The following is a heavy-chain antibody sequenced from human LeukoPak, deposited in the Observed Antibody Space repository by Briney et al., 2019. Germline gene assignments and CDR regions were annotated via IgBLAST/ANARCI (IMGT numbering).Heavy chain of an antibody. Sequence: SVKVSCKASGGTFSSYAISWVRQPPGQGLEWMGGIIPIFGTANYAQKFQGRVTITADESTSTAYMELSSLRSEDTAVYYCARLVYYDSSGYYSLPDYWGQGTLVTVSS. J-gene: IGHJ4*02. CDR2: IIPIFGTA. D-gene: IGHD3-22*01. V-gene: IGHV1-69*13. CDR1: GGTFSSYA. CDR3: ARLVYYDSSGYYSLPDY.